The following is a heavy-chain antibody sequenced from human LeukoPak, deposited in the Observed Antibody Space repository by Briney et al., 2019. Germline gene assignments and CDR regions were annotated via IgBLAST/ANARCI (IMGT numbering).Heavy chain of an antibody. CDR3: ARGGYGAHMG. D-gene: IGHD5-18*01. CDR1: GFTLSSYA. CDR2: INSDGSTT. Sequence: GGSLRLSCAASGFTLSSYAMSWVRQAPGKGLVWVSGINSDGSTTGYADSVKGRFTISRDNAKSTVHLQMNSLRAEDTAVYYCARGGYGAHMGWGQGTLVTVSS. J-gene: IGHJ4*02. V-gene: IGHV3-74*01.